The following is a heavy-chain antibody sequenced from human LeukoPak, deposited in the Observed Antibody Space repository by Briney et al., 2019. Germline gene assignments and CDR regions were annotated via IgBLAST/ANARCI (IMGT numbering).Heavy chain of an antibody. J-gene: IGHJ4*02. Sequence: SETLSLTCGVSGGPISNTNWWTWARQPPGKGLEWIGEVNLQGSTNYNPSLKSRVAISVDKSENHISLKLTSVTAADTAVYYCAREGGPYRPLDYSGQGTLVTVAS. V-gene: IGHV4-4*02. CDR1: GGPISNTNW. CDR3: AREGGPYRPLDY. CDR2: VNLQGST.